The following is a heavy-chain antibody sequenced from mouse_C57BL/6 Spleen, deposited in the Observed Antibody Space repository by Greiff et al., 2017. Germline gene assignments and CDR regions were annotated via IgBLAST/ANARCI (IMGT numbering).Heavy chain of an antibody. CDR1: GYTFTDYY. D-gene: IGHD2-3*01. CDR2: INPNNGGT. V-gene: IGHV1-26*01. Sequence: EVQLQQSGPELVKPGASVKLSCKASGYTFTDYYMNWVQQSHGKSLEWIGDINPNNGGTSYNQKFKGKSTLTVDNSSSTAYMELRRLTSEDSAVDYGARAGDGYPAWFDYWGQGTLVTVSA. CDR3: ARAGDGYPAWFDY. J-gene: IGHJ3*01.